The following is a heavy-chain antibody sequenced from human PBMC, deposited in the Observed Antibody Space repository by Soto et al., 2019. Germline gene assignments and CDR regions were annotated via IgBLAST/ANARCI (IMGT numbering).Heavy chain of an antibody. CDR2: ISSNGGST. D-gene: IGHD2-21*02. V-gene: IGHV3-64*01. J-gene: IGHJ3*02. CDR3: AIEGVAYCGGDCYAFDI. Sequence: GGSLRLSCAASGFTFSSYAMHWVRQAPGKGLEYVSAISSNGGSTYYANSLKGRFTISSDNSKNTLYLQMGSLRAEDMAVYCCAIEGVAYCGGDCYAFDIWGQGTMVTVSS. CDR1: GFTFSSYA.